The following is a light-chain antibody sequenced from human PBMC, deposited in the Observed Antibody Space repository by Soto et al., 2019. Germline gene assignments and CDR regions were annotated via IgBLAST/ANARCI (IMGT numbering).Light chain of an antibody. CDR3: YSYRGSYTWV. CDR2: DVS. Sequence: QSVLTQPRSVSGSPGQSVTISCTGTSGDVGGYNFVSWYQQHPGKAPTLMIFDVSQRPSGVPDRFSGSKSGNTASLTISGLQAEDEADYFCYSYRGSYTWVFGGGTQLTVL. CDR1: SGDVGGYNF. J-gene: IGLJ3*02. V-gene: IGLV2-11*01.